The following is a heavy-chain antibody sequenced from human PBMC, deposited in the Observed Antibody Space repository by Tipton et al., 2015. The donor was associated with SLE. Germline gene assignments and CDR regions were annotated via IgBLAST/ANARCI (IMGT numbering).Heavy chain of an antibody. CDR2: IYYSGST. D-gene: IGHD6-19*01. Sequence: TLSLTCTVSGGSISSYYWSWIRQPPGKGLEWIGYIYYSGSTYYNPSLKSRVTISVDTSKNQFSLKLSSVTAADTAVYYCARDSSGWYDPSVRAFDIWGQGTMVTVSS. V-gene: IGHV4-59*01. CDR1: GGSISSYY. J-gene: IGHJ3*02. CDR3: ARDSSGWYDPSVRAFDI.